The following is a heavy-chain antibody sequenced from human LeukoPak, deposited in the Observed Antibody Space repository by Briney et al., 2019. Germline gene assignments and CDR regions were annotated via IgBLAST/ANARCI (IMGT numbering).Heavy chain of an antibody. Sequence: GGSLRLSCAASGITFSGYVMHWVRQAPGKGLEWVSLIKYDGSNEYYADSVKGRFTVSRDDSKNTLYLQMNSLRAEDTAVYYCARGQSVGWEVGVCDYWGQGALVTVAS. V-gene: IGHV3-33*05. CDR3: ARGQSVGWEVGVCDY. CDR1: GITFSGYV. J-gene: IGHJ4*02. D-gene: IGHD3-22*01. CDR2: IKYDGSNE.